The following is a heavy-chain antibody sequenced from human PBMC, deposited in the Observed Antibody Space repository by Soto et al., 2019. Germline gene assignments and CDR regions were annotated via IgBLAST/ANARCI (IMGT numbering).Heavy chain of an antibody. Sequence: QVQLQQWGAGLLKPSETLSLTCAVYGGSFSGYYWSWIRQPPGKGLEWIGEINHSGSTNYNPSLKGRVTISVDTSKNQFSLKLSSVTAADTAVYYCARRPAPTYGRNWYFDLWGRGTLVTVSS. CDR1: GGSFSGYY. V-gene: IGHV4-34*01. D-gene: IGHD1-26*01. CDR2: INHSGST. CDR3: ARRPAPTYGRNWYFDL. J-gene: IGHJ2*01.